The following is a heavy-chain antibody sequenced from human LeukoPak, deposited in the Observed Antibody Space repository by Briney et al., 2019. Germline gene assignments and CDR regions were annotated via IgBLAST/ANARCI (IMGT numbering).Heavy chain of an antibody. CDR1: GFAFSNYA. CDR2: ISSGGGST. CDR3: AKQSAGSAAWYSLHYDF. V-gene: IGHV3-23*01. Sequence: GGSLRLSCAASGFAFSNYAMTWVRQAPGKGLEWVSSISSGGGSTNYADSVKGRFTISRDNSKNTLFLQMNSLRAEDTAVYYCAKQSAGSAAWYSLHYDFWGQGTLVTVSS. J-gene: IGHJ4*02. D-gene: IGHD6-13*01.